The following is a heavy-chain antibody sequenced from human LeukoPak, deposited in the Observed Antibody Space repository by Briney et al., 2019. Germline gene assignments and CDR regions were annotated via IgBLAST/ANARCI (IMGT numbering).Heavy chain of an antibody. CDR3: AKDPGMATISDY. CDR1: GFTFSSYA. CDR2: ISGSGGST. J-gene: IGHJ4*02. D-gene: IGHD5-24*01. Sequence: GGSLRLSCAASGFTFSSYAMSWVRQAPGKGLEWVSAISGSGGSTYYADSAKGRFTISRDNSKNTLYLQMNSLRAEDTAVYYCAKDPGMATISDYWGQGTLVTVSS. V-gene: IGHV3-23*01.